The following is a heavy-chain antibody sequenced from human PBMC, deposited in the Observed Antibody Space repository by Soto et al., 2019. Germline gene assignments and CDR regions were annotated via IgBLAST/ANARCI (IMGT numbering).Heavy chain of an antibody. CDR2: IWYDGSNK. CDR3: ARGGPYYDILTGNYYYYGMDV. J-gene: IGHJ6*02. CDR1: GFTFSSYG. V-gene: IGHV3-33*01. Sequence: GGSLRLSCAASGFTFSSYGMHWVRQAPGKGLEWVAVIWYDGSNKYYADSVKGRFTISRDNSKNTLYLQMNSLRAEDTAVYYCARGGPYYDILTGNYYYYGMDVWGQGTTVTVSS. D-gene: IGHD3-9*01.